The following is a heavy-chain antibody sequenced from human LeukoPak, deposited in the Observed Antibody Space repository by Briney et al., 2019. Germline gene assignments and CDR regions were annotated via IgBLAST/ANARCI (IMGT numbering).Heavy chain of an antibody. D-gene: IGHD1-26*01. Sequence: GGSLRLSCAASGFTFNSYEMNWVRQAPGKGLEWVSSISSSSSYIYYADSVKGRFTISRDNAKNSLYLQINSLRAEDTAVYYCARDGWVDYWGQGTLVTVSS. CDR1: GFTFNSYE. J-gene: IGHJ4*02. V-gene: IGHV3-21*01. CDR2: ISSSSSYI. CDR3: ARDGWVDY.